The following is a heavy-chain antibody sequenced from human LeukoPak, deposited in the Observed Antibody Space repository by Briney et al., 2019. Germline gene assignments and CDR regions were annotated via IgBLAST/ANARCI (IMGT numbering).Heavy chain of an antibody. CDR3: ARNRGAAACLDY. V-gene: IGHV3-66*01. J-gene: IGHJ4*02. CDR2: IYSGGST. Sequence: GGSLRLSCAPYGCIVSRQFMIGLRQAPGKGLEWVSVIYSGGSTYYADSVKGRFTISRDNSKNTLYLQVNRLRAEDTAVYYCARNRGAAACLDYWGQGTLVTVSS. CDR1: GCIVSRQF. D-gene: IGHD3-10*01.